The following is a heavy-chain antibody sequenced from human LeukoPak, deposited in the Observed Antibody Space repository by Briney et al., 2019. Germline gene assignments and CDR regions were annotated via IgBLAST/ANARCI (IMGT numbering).Heavy chain of an antibody. CDR1: GFTFSSYG. J-gene: IGHJ4*02. CDR2: IRYDGSNK. D-gene: IGHD1-26*01. V-gene: IGHV3-30*02. Sequence: GGSLRLSCAASGFTFSSYGMHWVRQAPGKGLEWVAFIRYDGSNKYYADSVKGRFTISRDNSKNTLYLQMNSLRAEDTAVYYCAKDGVEEEWELLIFFDYWGQGTLVTVSS. CDR3: AKDGVEEEWELLIFFDY.